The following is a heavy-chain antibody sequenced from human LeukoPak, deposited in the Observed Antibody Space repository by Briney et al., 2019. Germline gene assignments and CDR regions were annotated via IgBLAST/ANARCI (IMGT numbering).Heavy chain of an antibody. Sequence: SQTLSLTCTVSGGSISSSDYYWSWVRQHPGKGLEWIGFIHYSGSTYYNPSLKSRVTISVDTSNNQFSLKLSSVTAADTAVYYCAREALRPSRWFDPWGQGTLVTVSS. CDR2: IHYSGST. CDR1: GGSISSSDYY. V-gene: IGHV4-30-4*08. CDR3: AREALRPSRWFDP. J-gene: IGHJ5*02. D-gene: IGHD4-17*01.